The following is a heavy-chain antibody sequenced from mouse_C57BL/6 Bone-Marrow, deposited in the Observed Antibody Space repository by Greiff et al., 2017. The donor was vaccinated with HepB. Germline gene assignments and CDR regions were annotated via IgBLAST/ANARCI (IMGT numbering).Heavy chain of an antibody. J-gene: IGHJ1*03. CDR1: GFSLTSYG. CDR2: IWGGGST. D-gene: IGHD4-1*01. V-gene: IGHV2-9*01. CDR3: AKHSSWDGGDWYFDV. Sequence: VQLQQSGPGLVAPSQSLSITCTVSGFSLTSYGVDWVRQPPGKGLEWLGVIWGGGSTNYNSALMSRLSISKDNSKSQVFLKMNSLQTDDTAMYYCAKHSSWDGGDWYFDVWGTGTTVTVSS.